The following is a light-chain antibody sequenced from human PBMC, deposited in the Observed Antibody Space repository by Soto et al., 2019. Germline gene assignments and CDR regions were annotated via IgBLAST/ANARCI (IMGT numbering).Light chain of an antibody. Sequence: QSVLTQPPSVSGAPGQRVTXXCTGSSSNIGXGYDVHWYQQLPGTAPKLLIYGNNNRPSGVPDRFSGSKSGTSASLAITGLQAEDEADYYCQSYXXSLSGWVFGGGTKLTVL. V-gene: IGLV1-40*01. CDR3: QSYXXSLSGWV. CDR2: GNN. CDR1: SSNIGXGYD. J-gene: IGLJ3*02.